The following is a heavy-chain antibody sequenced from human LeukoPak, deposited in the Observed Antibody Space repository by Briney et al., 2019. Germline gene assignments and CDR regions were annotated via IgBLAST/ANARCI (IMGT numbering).Heavy chain of an antibody. J-gene: IGHJ4*02. V-gene: IGHV1-8*01. CDR2: MNPNSGNT. CDR3: ARGSPASVFWSVFSPDY. Sequence: GASVKVSCKASGYTFTSYDINWVRQATGQGLEWMGWMNPNSGNTGYAQKFQGRVTMTRNTSISTAYMELSSLRSEDTAVYYCARGSPASVFWSVFSPDYWAKGTLVTVSS. CDR1: GYTFTSYD. D-gene: IGHD3-3*01.